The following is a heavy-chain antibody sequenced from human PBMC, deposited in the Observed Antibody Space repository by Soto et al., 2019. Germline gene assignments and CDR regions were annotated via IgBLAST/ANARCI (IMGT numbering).Heavy chain of an antibody. CDR1: GGSISSYY. CDR3: TRGSGDY. D-gene: IGHD6-25*01. Sequence: SETLSLTCTVSGGSISSYYWSWIRQTPGKGLEWIGYIHDSGTNYNPSLKSRVTISVDTSKKQFSLKLNSVTAADTAVYYCTRGSGDYWGQGTQVTVSS. V-gene: IGHV4-59*01. CDR2: IHDSGT. J-gene: IGHJ4*02.